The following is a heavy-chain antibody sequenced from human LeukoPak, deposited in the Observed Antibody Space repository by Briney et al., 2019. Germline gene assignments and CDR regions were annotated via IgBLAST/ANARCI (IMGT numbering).Heavy chain of an antibody. V-gene: IGHV4-61*08. CDR3: ARDHWGSLDY. J-gene: IGHJ4*02. CDR1: GASVSSGGYA. D-gene: IGHD7-27*01. Sequence: SETLSRNGAVSGASVSSGGYAWSWIRLPPGKGLEWIGYNGNSNYNPSLKSRVTISLDTSKNQFSPKLTSVTAADTAIYYCARDHWGSLDYWGQGAPVTVSS. CDR2: NGNS.